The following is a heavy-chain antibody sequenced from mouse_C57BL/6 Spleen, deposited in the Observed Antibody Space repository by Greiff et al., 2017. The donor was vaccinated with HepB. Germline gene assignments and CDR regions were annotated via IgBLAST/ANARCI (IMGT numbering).Heavy chain of an antibody. CDR2: ISYDGSN. V-gene: IGHV3-6*01. D-gene: IGHD1-1*01. J-gene: IGHJ2*01. CDR1: GYSITSGYY. CDR3: ARGHYGSSFDY. Sequence: EVKLQESGPGLVKPSQSLSLTCSVTGYSITSGYYWNWIRQFPGNKLEWMGYISYDGSNNYNPSLKNRISITRDTSKNQFFLKLNSVTTEDTATYYCARGHYGSSFDYWGQGTTLTVSS.